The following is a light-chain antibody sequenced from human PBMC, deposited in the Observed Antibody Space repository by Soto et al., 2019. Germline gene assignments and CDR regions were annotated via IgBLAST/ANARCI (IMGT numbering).Light chain of an antibody. CDR2: GAS. V-gene: IGKV3-20*01. CDR1: QSVSSGY. Sequence: EIVLTQSPGTLSLSPGERATLSCRASQSVSSGYLSWYQQKPGQAPRLLTYGASSRLPGIPDRFSGSGSGTDFTLTINSLEPENFAMYYCQQYGSSPRTFGQGTRV. CDR3: QQYGSSPRT. J-gene: IGKJ1*01.